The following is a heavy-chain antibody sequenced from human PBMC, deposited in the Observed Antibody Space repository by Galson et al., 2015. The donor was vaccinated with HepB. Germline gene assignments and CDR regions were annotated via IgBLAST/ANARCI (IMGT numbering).Heavy chain of an antibody. D-gene: IGHD1-1*01. CDR1: GGTFSRYR. Sequence: SVKVSCKASGGTFSRYRINWVRQAPGQGLEWMGGIIPIFGSAKYAHTFQGRVTITADESTSTAYMELSSLRSEDTAVYYCARDPGGKRNGGWFDPWGQGTLVTVSS. J-gene: IGHJ5*02. CDR3: ARDPGGKRNGGWFDP. V-gene: IGHV1-69*13. CDR2: IIPIFGSA.